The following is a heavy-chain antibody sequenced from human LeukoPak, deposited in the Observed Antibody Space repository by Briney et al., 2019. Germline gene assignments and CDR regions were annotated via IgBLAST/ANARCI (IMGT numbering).Heavy chain of an antibody. Sequence: GESLKISCTGSGFSFTNYWIGWVRQMPGKGLEWMGIIYPGDSDTTYSPPFQGQVTISADRSNSTAYLQWSRLKASDTAMYYCARYCSGGTCHQGIDYWGQGTLVTVSS. J-gene: IGHJ4*02. V-gene: IGHV5-51*01. CDR3: ARYCSGGTCHQGIDY. D-gene: IGHD2-15*01. CDR2: IYPGDSDT. CDR1: GFSFTNYW.